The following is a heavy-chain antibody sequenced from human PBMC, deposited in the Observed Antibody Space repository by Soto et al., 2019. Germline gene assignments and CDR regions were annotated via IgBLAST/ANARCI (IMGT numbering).Heavy chain of an antibody. CDR3: ARVGFVATDPGWTQGLDY. D-gene: IGHD5-12*01. Sequence: ASVKVSSKASGYTFTSYYLHWVRHAPGQGLEWMGIINPSGGSTSYAQKFQGRVTMTRDTSTSTAYMELSSLRSEDTAVYYCARVGFVATDPGWTQGLDYWGQGTLVTVSS. J-gene: IGHJ4*02. CDR2: INPSGGST. CDR1: GYTFTSYY. V-gene: IGHV1-46*01.